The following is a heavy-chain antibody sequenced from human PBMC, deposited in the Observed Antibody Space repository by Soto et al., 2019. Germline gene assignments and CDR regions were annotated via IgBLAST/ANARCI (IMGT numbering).Heavy chain of an antibody. CDR1: GFTFSSYS. CDR2: ISSSSSTT. D-gene: IGHD4-17*01. J-gene: IGHJ6*02. CDR3: ARLQIPHDYGDVSGMDV. V-gene: IGHV3-48*02. Sequence: GGSLRLSCAASGFTFSSYSMNWVRQAPGKGLEWVSYISSSSSTTYYADSVKGRFTISRDNAKKSLYLQMNSLRDEDTAVYYCARLQIPHDYGDVSGMDVWGQGTTVTVSS.